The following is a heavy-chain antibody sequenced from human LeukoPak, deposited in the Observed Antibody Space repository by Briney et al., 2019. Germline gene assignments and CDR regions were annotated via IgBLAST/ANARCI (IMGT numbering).Heavy chain of an antibody. CDR3: AKGAIAVADTDY. V-gene: IGHV3-23*01. D-gene: IGHD6-19*01. J-gene: IGHJ4*02. Sequence: GGSLRLSCAASGFTFNNYAMNWVRQAPGKGLEWVSAISGSGGSTYYADSVKGRFTISRDNSKNTLYLQMNSLRAEDTAVYYCAKGAIAVADTDYWGQGTLVTVSS. CDR1: GFTFNNYA. CDR2: ISGSGGST.